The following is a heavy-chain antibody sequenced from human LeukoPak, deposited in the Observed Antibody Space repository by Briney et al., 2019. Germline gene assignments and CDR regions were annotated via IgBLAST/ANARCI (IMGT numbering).Heavy chain of an antibody. V-gene: IGHV3-23*01. CDR3: ARVKWSSSWRPYDY. D-gene: IGHD6-13*01. Sequence: GGSLRLSCAASGFTFSSYAMSWVRQAPGEGLEWVSSIFPSGGEIHYADSVRGRFTISRDNAKNTLYLQMNSLRAGDTAVYYCARVKWSSSWRPYDYWGQGTLVTVSS. CDR1: GFTFSSYA. J-gene: IGHJ4*01. CDR2: IFPSGGEI.